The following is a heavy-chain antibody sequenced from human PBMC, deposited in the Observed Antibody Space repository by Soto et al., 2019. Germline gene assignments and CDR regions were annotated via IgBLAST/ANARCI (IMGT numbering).Heavy chain of an antibody. D-gene: IGHD6-19*01. CDR2: IIPIFGTA. CDR1: GGTFSSYA. Sequence: SVKVCCKASGGTFSSYAISWVRQAPGQGLEWMGGIIPIFGTATYAQKFQGRVTITADESTSTAYMELSSLTSEDTAVYYCAFGYRSGWYELDYWREGTLVDVYS. V-gene: IGHV1-69*13. CDR3: AFGYRSGWYELDY. J-gene: IGHJ4*02.